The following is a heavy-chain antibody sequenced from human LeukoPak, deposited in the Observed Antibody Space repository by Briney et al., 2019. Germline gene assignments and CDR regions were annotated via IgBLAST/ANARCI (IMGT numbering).Heavy chain of an antibody. J-gene: IGHJ6*02. CDR1: RFTFSTYG. D-gene: IGHD2-2*01. V-gene: IGHV3-30*03. Sequence: GGSLRLSCAASRFTFSTYGMHWVRQAPGKGLEWVALISYDGINKYYADSVKGRFTISRDNSKNTLYLQMNSLRAEDTAVYYCAREPQDIVVVPAAPSDYGMDVWGQGTTVTVSS. CDR2: ISYDGINK. CDR3: AREPQDIVVVPAAPSDYGMDV.